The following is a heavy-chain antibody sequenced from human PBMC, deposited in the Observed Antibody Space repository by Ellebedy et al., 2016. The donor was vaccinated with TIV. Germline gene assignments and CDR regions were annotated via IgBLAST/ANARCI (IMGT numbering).Heavy chain of an antibody. CDR1: GYRFTSYW. V-gene: IGHV5-51*01. J-gene: IGHJ4*02. CDR2: FYPGDSDS. Sequence: PGGSLRLSCKGSGYRFTSYWIGWVRQMPGKGLEWMGIFYPGDSDSRYSPSFQGQVTISADKSISTAYLQWSSLKASDSAMYYCARQTTNWSGYFDYWGQGTLVTVSS. D-gene: IGHD1-14*01. CDR3: ARQTTNWSGYFDY.